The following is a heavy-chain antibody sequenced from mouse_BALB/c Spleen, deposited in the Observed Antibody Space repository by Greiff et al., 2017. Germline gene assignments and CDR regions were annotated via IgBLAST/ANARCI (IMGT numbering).Heavy chain of an antibody. CDR1: GYTFTSYW. Sequence: QVQLKQSGAELVRPGASVKLSCKASGYTFTSYWMNWVKQRPEQGLEWIGRIDPYDSETHYNQKFKDKAILTVDKSSSTAYMQLSSLTSEDSAVYYWARSGTTVVARYFDVGGEGTTVTVSS. V-gene: IGHV1-52*01. CDR3: ARSGTTVVARYFDV. CDR2: IDPYDSET. J-gene: IGHJ1*01. D-gene: IGHD1-1*01.